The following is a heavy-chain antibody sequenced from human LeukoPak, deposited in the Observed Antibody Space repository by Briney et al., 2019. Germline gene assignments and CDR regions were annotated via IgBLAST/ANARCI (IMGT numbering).Heavy chain of an antibody. J-gene: IGHJ5*02. V-gene: IGHV4-34*01. CDR1: GGSFSGYY. CDR2: INHSGST. D-gene: IGHD2-2*01. Sequence: SETLSLTCAVYGGSFSGYYWSWIRQPPGKGLEWIGEINHSGSTNYNPSLKSRVTISVDTSKNQFSLKLSSVTAADTAVYYCARGLSKESMGYCSGTSCFGFDPWGQGTLVTVSS. CDR3: ARGLSKESMGYCSGTSCFGFDP.